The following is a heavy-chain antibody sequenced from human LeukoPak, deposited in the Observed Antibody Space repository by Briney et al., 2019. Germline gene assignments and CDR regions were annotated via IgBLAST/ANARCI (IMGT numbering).Heavy chain of an antibody. J-gene: IGHJ4*02. V-gene: IGHV3-23*01. D-gene: IGHD4-23*01. CDR2: ISGSGGST. Sequence: GGSLRLSCAASGFTFSSYAMSWVRQAPGKGLEWVSAISGSGGSTYYTDSVKGRFTISRGNAKNSLFLQMNSLRAEDTAVYYCTREQDREASATVVGDYWGQGTLVTVSS. CDR3: TREQDREASATVVGDY. CDR1: GFTFSSYA.